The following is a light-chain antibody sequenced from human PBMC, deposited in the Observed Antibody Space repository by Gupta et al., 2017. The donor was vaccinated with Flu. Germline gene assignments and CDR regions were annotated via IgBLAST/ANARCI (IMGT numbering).Light chain of an antibody. V-gene: IGLV3-10*01. J-gene: IGLJ3*02. CDR2: EDR. CDR3: YSTDTSGNHRV. CDR1: ALPKKY. Sequence: SYELTQPPSVSVSPGQTARITCDGDALPKKYAYWYQQKSGQAPVLIIYEDRKRPSGIPERFSGSSSGTMATLTISGAQVEDEADYYCYSTDTSGNHRVFCGGTNLTVL.